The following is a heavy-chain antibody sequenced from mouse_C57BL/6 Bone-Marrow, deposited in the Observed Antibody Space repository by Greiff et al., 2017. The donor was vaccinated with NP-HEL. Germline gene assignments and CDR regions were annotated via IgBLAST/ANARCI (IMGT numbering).Heavy chain of an antibody. CDR3: ARGYGIPFAY. J-gene: IGHJ3*01. V-gene: IGHV5-6*01. CDR1: GFTFSSYG. Sequence: EVQLQDSGGDLVKPGGSLKLSCAASGFTFSSYGMSWVRQTPDKRLEWVATISSGGSYTYYPDSVKGRFTISRDNAKNTLYLQMSSLKSEDTAMYYCARGYGIPFAYWGQGTLVTVSA. D-gene: IGHD2-1*01. CDR2: ISSGGSYT.